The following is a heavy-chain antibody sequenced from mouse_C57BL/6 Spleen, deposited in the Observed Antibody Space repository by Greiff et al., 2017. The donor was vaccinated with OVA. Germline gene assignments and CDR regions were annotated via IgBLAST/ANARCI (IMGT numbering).Heavy chain of an antibody. CDR1: GFTFSDYG. J-gene: IGHJ4*01. CDR3: ASIVTPYYYAMDY. Sequence: EVKLVESGGGLVKPGGSLKLSCAASGFTFSDYGMHWVRQAPEKGLEWVAYISSGSSTIYYADTVKGRFTISRDNAKNTLFLQMTSLRSEDTAMYYCASIVTPYYYAMDYWGQGTSVTVSS. D-gene: IGHD2-5*01. V-gene: IGHV5-17*01. CDR2: ISSGSSTI.